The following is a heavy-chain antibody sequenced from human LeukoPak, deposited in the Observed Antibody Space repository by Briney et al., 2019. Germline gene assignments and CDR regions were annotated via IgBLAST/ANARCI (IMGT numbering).Heavy chain of an antibody. D-gene: IGHD4-11*01. Sequence: GGSLRLSCAASGFTFSSYGMHWIRQAPGKGLEWVAVIWYDGSKKSYADSVKGRFTISRDNSKNTLYLQMNSLRAEDTAVYYCAKSYSNYFDYWGQGTLVTVSS. J-gene: IGHJ4*02. CDR1: GFTFSSYG. CDR2: IWYDGSKK. CDR3: AKSYSNYFDY. V-gene: IGHV3-33*06.